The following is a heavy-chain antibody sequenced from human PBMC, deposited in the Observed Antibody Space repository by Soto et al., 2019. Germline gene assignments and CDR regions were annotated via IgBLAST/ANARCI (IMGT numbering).Heavy chain of an antibody. CDR1: GFTFSSYG. J-gene: IGHJ6*02. Sequence: QVQLVESGGGVVQPGWSLRLSCAASGFTFSSYGMHWVRQAPGKGLEWVSVISYDGSNKYYADSVKARFTISRDNSKNTRYLQMNSLRAEDTAVYYCATLGPYDISGYYYYYYGMDVWGQGTTVTVAS. CDR3: ATLGPYDISGYYYYYYGMDV. D-gene: IGHD3-22*01. V-gene: IGHV3-30*03. CDR2: ISYDGSNK.